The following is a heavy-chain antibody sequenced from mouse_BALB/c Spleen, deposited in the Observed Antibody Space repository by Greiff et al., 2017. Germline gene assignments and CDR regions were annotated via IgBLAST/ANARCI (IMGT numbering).Heavy chain of an antibody. J-gene: IGHJ4*01. CDR1: GYTFTEYI. CDR2: FYPGSGSI. D-gene: IGHD2-2*01. CDR3: ARHERGYGYDGYYYAMDY. Sequence: VQLQQSGAELVKPGASVKLSCKASGYTFTEYIIHWVKQRSGQGLEWIGWFYPGSGSIKYNEKFKDKATLTADKSSSTVYMELSRLTSEDSAVYFCARHERGYGYDGYYYAMDYWGQGTSVTVSS. V-gene: IGHV1-62-2*01.